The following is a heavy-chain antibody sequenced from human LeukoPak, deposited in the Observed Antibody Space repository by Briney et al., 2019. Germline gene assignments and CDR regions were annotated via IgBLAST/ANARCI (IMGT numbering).Heavy chain of an antibody. CDR3: ARVKKSCLRVGPGAYYYYGMDV. V-gene: IGHV4-59*01. CDR2: IYYSGGT. J-gene: IGHJ6*02. CDR1: GDSIRSYY. D-gene: IGHD1-26*01. Sequence: PSETLSLTRTVSGDSIRSYYSSWSPAPPGKGGEWSGYIYYSGGTNYTPPPKSRVTISVATSKNQFSLKLSSVTAAVTAVYYCARVKKSCLRVGPGAYYYYGMDVWGQGTTVTVSS.